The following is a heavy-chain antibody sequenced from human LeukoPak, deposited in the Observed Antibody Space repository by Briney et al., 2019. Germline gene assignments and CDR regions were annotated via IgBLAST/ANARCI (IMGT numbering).Heavy chain of an antibody. CDR3: AKGPDTVATVFDY. J-gene: IGHJ4*02. D-gene: IGHD5-12*01. CDR2: VNGGGGST. V-gene: IGHV3-23*01. CDR1: GFTFSSYA. Sequence: TGGSLRLSCAASGFTFSSYALSWVRQAPGKGLEWVSAVNGGGGSTYYADSVKGRFTISRDNSKNTLYLQMSSLRAEDTAVYYCAKGPDTVATVFDYWGQGTLVTVSS.